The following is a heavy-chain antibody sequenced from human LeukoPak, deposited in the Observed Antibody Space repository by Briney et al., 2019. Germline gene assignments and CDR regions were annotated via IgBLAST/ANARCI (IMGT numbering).Heavy chain of an antibody. V-gene: IGHV3-23*01. J-gene: IGHJ4*02. CDR2: ISGSGGST. CDR1: GFTFSSHA. D-gene: IGHD6-19*01. Sequence: PRGSLRLSCAAAGFTFSSHAMSWVSQPPGKGREWVLAISGSGGSTYYAESVKGRFTISRDKSKDTLYLQMNSLGAEDTAVYYCAKGLAVAGHFDYWGQGALVTVSS. CDR3: AKGLAVAGHFDY.